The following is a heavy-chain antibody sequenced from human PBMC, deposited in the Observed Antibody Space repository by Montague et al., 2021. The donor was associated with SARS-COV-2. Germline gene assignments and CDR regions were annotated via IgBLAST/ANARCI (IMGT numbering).Heavy chain of an antibody. Sequence: SLRLSCAASGFTFSSYSMNWVRQAPGKGLEWVSSISSSSSYIYYADSEKGRFTISRDNAKNSLYLQMNSLRAEDTDVYYCARDQQLVLGYYYGMDVWGQGTTVTVSS. CDR1: GFTFSSYS. D-gene: IGHD6-13*01. J-gene: IGHJ6*02. CDR2: ISSSSSYI. CDR3: ARDQQLVLGYYYGMDV. V-gene: IGHV3-21*01.